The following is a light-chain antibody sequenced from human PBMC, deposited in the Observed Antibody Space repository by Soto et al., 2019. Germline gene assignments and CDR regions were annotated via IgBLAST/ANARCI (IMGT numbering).Light chain of an antibody. CDR2: GAS. CDR1: QDIGNF. Sequence: DIQMTQSPSSVSASVGDRVTITCRASQDIGNFLAWCQQTPGKAPKLLIHGASSLYRGVASRFSGGVTGTDFTLTILSLQPEDFATYYCQQTRAFPRTVGQGTKVDSK. J-gene: IGKJ1*01. CDR3: QQTRAFPRT. V-gene: IGKV1-12*01.